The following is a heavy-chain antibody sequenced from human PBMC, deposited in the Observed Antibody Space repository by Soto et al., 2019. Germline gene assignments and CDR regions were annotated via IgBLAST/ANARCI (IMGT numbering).Heavy chain of an antibody. CDR3: ARGRTRALDY. D-gene: IGHD1-7*01. V-gene: IGHV1-18*01. CDR1: GYIFTSQG. Sequence: QIQLVQSGAEVKKPGASVKVSCKASGYIFTSQGISWVRQAPGQGLEWMGWISTYNGKPNYAQKHQGRVTMTTNTSPTTAFLELRSLTSDDTAVYYCARGRTRALDYWGQGTPVIVSS. J-gene: IGHJ4*02. CDR2: ISTYNGKP.